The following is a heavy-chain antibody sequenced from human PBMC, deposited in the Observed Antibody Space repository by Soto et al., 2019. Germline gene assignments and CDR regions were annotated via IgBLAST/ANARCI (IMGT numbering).Heavy chain of an antibody. Sequence: ISHCISRMRQMPGKGLEWMGRIDPSDSYTNYSPSFQGHVTISADKSISTAYLQWSSLKASDTAMYYCARSDYYYYGMDVWGQGTTVTVSS. CDR3: ARSDYYYYGMDV. CDR1: ISHC. CDR2: IDPSDSYT. V-gene: IGHV5-10-1*01. J-gene: IGHJ6*02.